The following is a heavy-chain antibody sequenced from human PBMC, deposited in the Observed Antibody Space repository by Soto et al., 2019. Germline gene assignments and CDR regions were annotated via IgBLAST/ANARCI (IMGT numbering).Heavy chain of an antibody. D-gene: IGHD6-19*01. CDR3: ARDGDSSGWILGWFDP. CDR2: INAGNGNT. J-gene: IGHJ5*02. CDR1: GYTFTSYA. Sequence: GASVKVSCKASGYTFTSYAMHWVRQAPGQRLEWMGWINAGNGNTKYSQKFQGRVTITRDTSASTAYMELSSLRSEDTAVYYCARDGDSSGWILGWFDPWGQGTLVTVSS. V-gene: IGHV1-3*01.